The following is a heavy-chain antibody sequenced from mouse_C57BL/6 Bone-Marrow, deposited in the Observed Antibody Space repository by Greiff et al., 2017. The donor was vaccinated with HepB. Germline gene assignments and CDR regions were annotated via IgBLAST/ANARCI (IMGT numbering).Heavy chain of an antibody. CDR3: ASRYYGSFFDY. CDR2: IYPRSGNT. CDR1: GYTFTSYG. D-gene: IGHD1-1*01. V-gene: IGHV1-81*01. Sequence: QVQLKESGAELARPGASVKLSCKASGYTFTSYGISWVKQRTGQGLEWIGEIYPRSGNTYYNEKFKGKATLTADKSSSTAYMELRSLTSEDSAVYFCASRYYGSFFDYWGQGTTLTVSS. J-gene: IGHJ2*01.